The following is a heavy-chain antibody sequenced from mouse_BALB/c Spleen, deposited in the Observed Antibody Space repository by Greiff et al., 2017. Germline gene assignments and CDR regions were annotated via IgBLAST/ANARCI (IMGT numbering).Heavy chain of an antibody. V-gene: IGHV5-6-5*01. J-gene: IGHJ2*01. CDR3: ARGCSTFDY. CDR1: GFTFSSYA. Sequence: EVMLVESGGGLVKPGGSLKLSCAASGFTFSSYAMSWVRQTPEKRLEWVASISSGGSTYYPDSVKGRFTISRDNARNILYLKMSSLRSEDTAMYYCARGCSTFDYWGQGTTLTVSS. CDR2: ISSGGST.